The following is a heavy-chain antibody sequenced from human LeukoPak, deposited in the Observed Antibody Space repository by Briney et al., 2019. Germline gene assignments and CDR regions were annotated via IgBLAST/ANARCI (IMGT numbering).Heavy chain of an antibody. CDR1: GFTVSSNY. J-gene: IGHJ4*02. V-gene: IGHV3-66*01. Sequence: PGGSLRLSCAASGFTVSSNYMSWVRQAPGKGLEWVSVIYIGGSTYYAASVKGRFPISRDNSKNTLYLQMNRLRAEGTAVYYYARAKGSGSYLDWGQGTLVTVSS. CDR2: IYIGGST. D-gene: IGHD3-10*01. CDR3: ARAKGSGSYLD.